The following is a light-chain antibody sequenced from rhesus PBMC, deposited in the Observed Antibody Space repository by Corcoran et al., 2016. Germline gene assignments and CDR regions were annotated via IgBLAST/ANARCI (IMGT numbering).Light chain of an antibody. V-gene: IGKV3-35*01. CDR3: QQFNSWYHT. CDR2: YAS. Sequence: IGMTQTPATLSLSPGQRATLSCRASQSVSSDLAWYQQTPGEPPRLLIYYASNWAPGISNRFSGSGSGTDFTLTISSLEPEDVGIYYCQQFNSWYHTFGQGTKVEI. CDR1: QSVSSD. J-gene: IGKJ2*01.